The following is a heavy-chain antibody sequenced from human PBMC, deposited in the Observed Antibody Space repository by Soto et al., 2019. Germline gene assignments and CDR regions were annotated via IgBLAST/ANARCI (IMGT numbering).Heavy chain of an antibody. D-gene: IGHD4-4*01. V-gene: IGHV3-11*01. J-gene: IGHJ4*02. Sequence: QVQLVESGGALVKPGGSLRLSCAASGFTFSDYFMTWIRQAPGEGLEWVAYISTSARIINYADSVKGRFTISRDNAKNSLYLQMNSLRAEDTAVYFCAREYSAYHYHVDFWGQGTEVTVSS. CDR3: AREYSAYHYHVDF. CDR1: GFTFSDYF. CDR2: ISTSARII.